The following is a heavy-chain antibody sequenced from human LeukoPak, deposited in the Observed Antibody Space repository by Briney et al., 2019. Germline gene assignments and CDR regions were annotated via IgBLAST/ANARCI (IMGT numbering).Heavy chain of an antibody. CDR3: AKGSGDSSGYYHYFDY. Sequence: HTGGSLRLSCAASGFTVSSNYMSWVRQAPGKGLEWVSVIYSGGSTYYADSVKGRFTISRDNSKNTLYLQMNSLRAEDTAVYYCAKGSGDSSGYYHYFDYWGQGTLVTVSS. CDR2: IYSGGST. CDR1: GFTVSSNY. V-gene: IGHV3-53*01. D-gene: IGHD3-22*01. J-gene: IGHJ4*02.